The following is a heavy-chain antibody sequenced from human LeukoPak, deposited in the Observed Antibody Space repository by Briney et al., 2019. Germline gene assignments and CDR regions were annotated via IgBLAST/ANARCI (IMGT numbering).Heavy chain of an antibody. CDR1: GGSISSSSYY. V-gene: IGHV4-39*07. J-gene: IGHJ4*02. CDR2: IYYSGST. D-gene: IGHD6-13*01. CDR3: ARGYPLEGIAAAGPYFDY. Sequence: SETLSLTCTVSGGSISSSSYYWGWIRQPPGKGLEWIGSIYYSGSTYYNPSLKSRVTISVDTSKNQFSLKLSSVTAADTAVYYCARGYPLEGIAAAGPYFDYWGQGTLVTVSS.